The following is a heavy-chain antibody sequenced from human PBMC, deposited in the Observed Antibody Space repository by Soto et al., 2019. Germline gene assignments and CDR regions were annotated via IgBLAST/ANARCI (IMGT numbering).Heavy chain of an antibody. CDR2: ISYDGSNK. J-gene: IGHJ4*02. V-gene: IGHV3-30*18. D-gene: IGHD3-3*01. CDR3: AKDPELITNFWSGFDY. CDR1: GFTFSSYG. Sequence: GGSLRLSCAASGFTFSSYGMHWVRQAPGKGLEWVAVISYDGSNKYYADSVKGRFTISRDNSKNTLYLQMNSLRAEDTAVYYCAKDPELITNFWSGFDYWGQGTLVTVSS.